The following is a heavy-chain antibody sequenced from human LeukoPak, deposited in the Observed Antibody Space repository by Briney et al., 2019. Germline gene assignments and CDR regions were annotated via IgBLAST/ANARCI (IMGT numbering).Heavy chain of an antibody. Sequence: SETLSLTCTVSGGSISSGDYYWSWIRQPPGKGLEWIGYIYYSGTYYNPSLKSRVAISGDTSKNQFSLKLSSVTAADTAIYYCARTSLWFGELYGRGTDYWGQGILVTVSS. CDR1: GGSISSGDYY. CDR2: IYYSGT. J-gene: IGHJ4*02. D-gene: IGHD3-10*01. V-gene: IGHV4-30-4*01. CDR3: ARTSLWFGELYGRGTDY.